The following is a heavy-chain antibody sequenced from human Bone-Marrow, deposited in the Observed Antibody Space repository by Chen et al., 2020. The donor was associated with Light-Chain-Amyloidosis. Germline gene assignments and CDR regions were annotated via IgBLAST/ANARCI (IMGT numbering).Heavy chain of an antibody. CDR1: GFTFNNYW. CDR2: IKEDGSET. Sequence: EVQLVESGGGLVQPGGSLRLSCAASGFTFNNYWMSWVRQAPGKGLEWGANIKEDGSETYYVDSVKGRFTISRDNAKDSLYLQINSLRVEDTALYYCAKGGASFDYWGQGTLVTVSS. CDR3: AKGGASFDY. J-gene: IGHJ4*02. V-gene: IGHV3-7*01. D-gene: IGHD3-16*01.